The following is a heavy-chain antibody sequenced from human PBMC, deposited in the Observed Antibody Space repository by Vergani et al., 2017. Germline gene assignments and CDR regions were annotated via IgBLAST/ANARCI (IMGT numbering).Heavy chain of an antibody. CDR1: GYTFTSYY. Sequence: QVQLVQSGAEVKKPGASVKVSCKASGYTFTSYYMHWVRQAPGQGLEWMGIINPSGGSTSYAQKFQGRVTMTRDTSTSTVYMELSSLRSEDTAVYYCARAPSLLYNWNVRGGNTAFDIWGQGTMVTVSS. J-gene: IGHJ3*02. CDR3: ARAPSLLYNWNVRGGNTAFDI. CDR2: INPSGGST. V-gene: IGHV1-46*01. D-gene: IGHD1-20*01.